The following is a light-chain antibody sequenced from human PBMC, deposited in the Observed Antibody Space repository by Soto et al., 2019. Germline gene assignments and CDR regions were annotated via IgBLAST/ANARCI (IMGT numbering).Light chain of an antibody. CDR2: DVS. Sequence: QSALTQPASVSGSPGQSITISCTGTISDVGSYNYVSWYQQYPGKAPKLMIYDVSTRPSGVSDRFSGSKSGNTASLTISGLRAEDEADYYCCSYTSSTTYVFGTGTKVTVL. CDR3: CSYTSSTTYV. J-gene: IGLJ1*01. V-gene: IGLV2-14*03. CDR1: ISDVGSYNY.